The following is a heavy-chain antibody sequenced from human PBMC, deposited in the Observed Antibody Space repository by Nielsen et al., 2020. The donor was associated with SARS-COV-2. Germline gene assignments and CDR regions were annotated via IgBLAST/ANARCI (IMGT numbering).Heavy chain of an antibody. V-gene: IGHV4-39*02. CDR2: IYYSGST. CDR1: GGSISSYY. CDR3: ASRAGTYFDY. Sequence: SETLSLTCTVSGGSISSYYWDWIRQPPGKGLEWIGSIYYSGSTYYNPSLKSRVTISVDTSKNHFSLKLSSVTAADTAVYYCASRAGTYFDYWGQGTLVTVSS. J-gene: IGHJ4*02. D-gene: IGHD3/OR15-3a*01.